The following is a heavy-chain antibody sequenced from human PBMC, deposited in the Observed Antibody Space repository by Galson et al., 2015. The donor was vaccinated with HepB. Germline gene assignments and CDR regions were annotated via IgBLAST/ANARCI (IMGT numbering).Heavy chain of an antibody. D-gene: IGHD1-1*01. V-gene: IGHV3-33*01. CDR2: IWRDGSKT. Sequence: SLRLSCAPSGFTLTNHGMHWVRQAPGKGLEWVAVIWRDGSKTIYVDSVRGRFTISRDNSENTVYLQMNSLRAEDTAVYYCARDTKMFTGIDYMDVWGKGTAVTVSS. CDR3: ARDTKMFTGIDYMDV. CDR1: GFTLTNHG. J-gene: IGHJ6*03.